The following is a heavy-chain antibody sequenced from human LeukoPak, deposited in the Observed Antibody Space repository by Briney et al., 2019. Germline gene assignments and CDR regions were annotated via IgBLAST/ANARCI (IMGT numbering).Heavy chain of an antibody. V-gene: IGHV1-18*01. J-gene: IGHJ5*02. CDR2: ISADNGNT. CDR3: ARDQTTVTTRLFDP. CDR1: GYTFTSYG. D-gene: IGHD4-17*01. Sequence: ASVKVSCKASGYTFTSYGISWVRQAPGQGLEWMGWISADNGNTNYAQKLQGRVTMTTDTSTSTAYMELRSLRSDDTAVYYCARDQTTVTTRLFDPWGQGTLVTVSS.